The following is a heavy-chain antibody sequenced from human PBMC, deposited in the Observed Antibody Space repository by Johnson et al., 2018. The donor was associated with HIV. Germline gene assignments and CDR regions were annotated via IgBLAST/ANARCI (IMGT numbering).Heavy chain of an antibody. V-gene: IGHV3-30*03. J-gene: IGHJ3*02. Sequence: QVQLVESGGGLVKPGGSLRLSCAASGFTFSSYWMSWVRQAPGKGLEWVAVISYDGSNKYYADSVKGRFTISRDNSKNTLYLQMNSLRAEDTALYYCARLRGYSGYDSFDIWGQGTMVTVSS. CDR2: ISYDGSNK. CDR1: GFTFSSYW. CDR3: ARLRGYSGYDSFDI. D-gene: IGHD5-12*01.